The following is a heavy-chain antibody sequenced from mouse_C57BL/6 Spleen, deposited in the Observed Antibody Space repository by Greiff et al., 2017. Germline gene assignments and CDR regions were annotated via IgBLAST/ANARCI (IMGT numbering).Heavy chain of an antibody. J-gene: IGHJ3*01. CDR3: ARWGVPRAWFAY. V-gene: IGHV1-50*01. Sequence: QVQLQQPGAELVKPGASVKLSCKASGYTFTSYWMQWVKQRPGQGLEWIGEIDPSDSYTNYNQKFKGKATLTVDTSSSTAYMQLSSLTSEDSAVYYCARWGVPRAWFAYWGQGTLVTVSA. CDR1: GYTFTSYW. CDR2: IDPSDSYT.